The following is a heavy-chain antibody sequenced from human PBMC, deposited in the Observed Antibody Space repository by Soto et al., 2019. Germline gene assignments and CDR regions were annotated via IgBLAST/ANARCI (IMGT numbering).Heavy chain of an antibody. Sequence: VQLVESGGGLIQPGGSLRLSCAASGFTVSSNYMSWVRQAPGKGLEWVAVISYDGSNKYYADSVKGRFTISRDNSKNTLYLQMNSLRAEDTAVYYCARDRDFGGYSGYFDYWGQGTLVTVSS. D-gene: IGHD5-12*01. V-gene: IGHV3-30-3*01. CDR2: ISYDGSNK. J-gene: IGHJ4*02. CDR1: GFTVSSNY. CDR3: ARDRDFGGYSGYFDY.